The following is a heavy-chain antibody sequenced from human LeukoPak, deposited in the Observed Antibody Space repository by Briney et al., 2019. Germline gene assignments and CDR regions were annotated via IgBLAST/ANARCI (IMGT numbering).Heavy chain of an antibody. D-gene: IGHD1-26*01. CDR2: IYYSGST. Sequence: SETLSLTCTVSGGSISSYYWSWIRQPPGKRLEWIGYIYYSGSTNYNPSLKSRVTISVDTSKNQFSLKLSSVTAADTAVYYCARVRWEPQANPLDVWGQGTTVTVSS. CDR1: GGSISSYY. J-gene: IGHJ6*02. CDR3: ARVRWEPQANPLDV. V-gene: IGHV4-59*01.